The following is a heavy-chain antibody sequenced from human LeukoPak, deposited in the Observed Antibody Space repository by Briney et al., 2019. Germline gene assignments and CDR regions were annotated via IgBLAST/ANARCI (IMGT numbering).Heavy chain of an antibody. J-gene: IGHJ4*02. Sequence: GGSLRLSCAASGFTFSSYSMAWVRQAPGKGLEWVANINQDGSAKYYVDSVKGRFTISRDNAKNSLFLQMNRLRAEDTAVCYCAGSRSSSCIFDYWGQGTLVTVSS. V-gene: IGHV3-7*02. CDR2: INQDGSAK. CDR3: AGSRSSSCIFDY. D-gene: IGHD6-13*01. CDR1: GFTFSSYS.